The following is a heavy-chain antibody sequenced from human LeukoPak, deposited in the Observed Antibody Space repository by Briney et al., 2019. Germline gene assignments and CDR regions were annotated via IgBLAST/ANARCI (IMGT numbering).Heavy chain of an antibody. CDR2: INPNSGGT. CDR1: GYAFTDYY. J-gene: IGHJ4*02. Sequence: ASVKVSCKASGYAFTDYYMQWVRQAPGQGLEWMGWINPNSGGTHYVQRFQGWVTMTRDTSISTAYMELSRLTSDDTAVYYCARGGPYYDSSRANDLNYWGQGTLVTVSS. CDR3: ARGGPYYDSSRANDLNY. V-gene: IGHV1-2*04. D-gene: IGHD3-22*01.